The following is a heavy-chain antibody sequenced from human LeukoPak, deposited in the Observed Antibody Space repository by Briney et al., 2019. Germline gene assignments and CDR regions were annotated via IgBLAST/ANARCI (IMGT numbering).Heavy chain of an antibody. D-gene: IGHD4-17*01. Sequence: ASVKVSCKASGYTFTSYYMHWVRQAPGQGLEWMGIINPSGGSTSCAQKFQGRVTMTRDTSTSTVYMELSSLRSEDTAVYYCARDYYGDREDYYFDYWGQGTLVTVSS. V-gene: IGHV1-46*01. CDR2: INPSGGST. CDR3: ARDYYGDREDYYFDY. J-gene: IGHJ4*02. CDR1: GYTFTSYY.